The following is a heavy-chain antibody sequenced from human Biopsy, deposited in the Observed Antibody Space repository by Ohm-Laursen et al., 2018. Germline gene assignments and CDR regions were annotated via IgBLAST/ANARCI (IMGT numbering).Heavy chain of an antibody. Sequence: GFSVKVSCKASGGTFSNSAINWVRQAPGQGLEWMGGFIPMFNTGKDAQNFQGRVTMTADKSTNTVYMELTSLRSDDTAMYYCARSMLGASTGDDAFDVWGQGTFVSVSS. CDR2: FIPMFNTG. CDR1: GGTFSNSA. D-gene: IGHD1-26*01. V-gene: IGHV1-69*06. CDR3: ARSMLGASTGDDAFDV. J-gene: IGHJ3*01.